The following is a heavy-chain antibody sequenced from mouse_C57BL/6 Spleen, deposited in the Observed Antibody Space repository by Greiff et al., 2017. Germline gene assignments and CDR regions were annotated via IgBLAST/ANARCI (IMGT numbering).Heavy chain of an antibody. D-gene: IGHD1-1*01. V-gene: IGHV5-17*01. J-gene: IGHJ2*01. CDR2: ISSGSSTI. CDR3: ARQGYGSSFYFDY. CDR1: GFTFSDYG. Sequence: VQLKESGGGLVKPGGSLKLSCAASGFTFSDYGMHWVRQAPEKGLEWVAYISSGSSTIYYADTVKGRFTISRDNAKNTLFLQMTSLRSEDTAMYYCARQGYGSSFYFDYWGQGTTLTVSS.